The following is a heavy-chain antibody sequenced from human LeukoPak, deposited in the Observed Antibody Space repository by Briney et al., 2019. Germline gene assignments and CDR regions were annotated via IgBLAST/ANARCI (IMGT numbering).Heavy chain of an antibody. J-gene: IGHJ4*02. CDR1: GFTFSSYS. V-gene: IGHV3-21*01. D-gene: IGHD3-10*01. CDR3: ARDSTMVRGVITVPIDY. CDR2: ISSSSSYI. Sequence: GGSLRLSCAASGFTFSSYSMNWVHQAPGKGLEWVSSISSSSSYIYYADSVKGRFTISRDNAKNSLYLQMNSLRAEDTAVYYCARDSTMVRGVITVPIDYWGQGTLVTVSS.